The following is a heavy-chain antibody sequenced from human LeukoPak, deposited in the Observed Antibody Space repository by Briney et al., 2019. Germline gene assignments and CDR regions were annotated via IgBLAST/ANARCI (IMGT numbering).Heavy chain of an antibody. CDR2: IWNDGSNK. V-gene: IGHV3-33*01. Sequence: GGSLRLSCAASGFIFSNYGMHWVRQAPGKGLESVAIIWNDGSNKYYADSVKGRFTISRDNSKNTLYLQMNSLRAEDTAVYYCARVGYYDSSGYLGIDYWGQGTLVTVSS. J-gene: IGHJ4*02. CDR3: ARVGYYDSSGYLGIDY. CDR1: GFIFSNYG. D-gene: IGHD3-22*01.